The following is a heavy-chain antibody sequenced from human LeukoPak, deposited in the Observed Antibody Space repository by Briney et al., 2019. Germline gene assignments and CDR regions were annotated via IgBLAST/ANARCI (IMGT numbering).Heavy chain of an antibody. J-gene: IGHJ6*02. V-gene: IGHV4-39*07. D-gene: IGHD6-19*01. Sequence: PSETLSLTCTVSGGSIRSSYYYWGWIRQPPGKGLEWIGEINHSGSTNYNPSLKSRVTISVDTSKNQFSLKLSSVTAADTAVYYCARAREVSSGWYWGHYYYYGMDVWGQGTTVTVSS. CDR2: INHSGST. CDR1: GGSIRSSYYY. CDR3: ARAREVSSGWYWGHYYYYGMDV.